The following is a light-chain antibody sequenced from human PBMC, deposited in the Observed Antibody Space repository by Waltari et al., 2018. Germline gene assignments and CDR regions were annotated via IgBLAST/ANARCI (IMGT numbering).Light chain of an antibody. J-gene: IGLJ3*02. Sequence: QSALTQPASVSGSPGQSITISCTGTSSDVGGYNYVSWYQKHPGKAPKHMIYDVSNFPSDVSDRFLCSKSGNTASLTISGLQAEDVADYYCSSYTRSSTWVFGGGTKLTVL. CDR2: DVS. CDR3: SSYTRSSTWV. CDR1: SSDVGGYNY. V-gene: IGLV2-14*03.